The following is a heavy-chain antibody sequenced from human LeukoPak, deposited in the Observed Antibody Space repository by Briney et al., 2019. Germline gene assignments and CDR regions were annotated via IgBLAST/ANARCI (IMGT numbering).Heavy chain of an antibody. J-gene: IGHJ6*03. CDR1: GFSFDDYA. CDR3: AKELRYSSSWSVRTNYYYMDV. D-gene: IGHD6-13*01. CDR2: ISWNSGNI. V-gene: IGHV3-9*01. Sequence: SLRLSCAASGFSFDDYAMHWVRQAPGKGLEWVSGISWNSGNIGYADSVKGRFTISRDNSKNTLYLQMNSLRAEDAAVYYCAKELRYSSSWSVRTNYYYMDVWGRGTTVTVSS.